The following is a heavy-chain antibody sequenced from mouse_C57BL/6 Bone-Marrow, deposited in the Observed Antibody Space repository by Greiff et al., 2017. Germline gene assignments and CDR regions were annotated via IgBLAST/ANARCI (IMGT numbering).Heavy chain of an antibody. V-gene: IGHV1-55*01. Sequence: QVQLQQPGAELVKPGASVKMSCKASGYTFTSYWITWVKQRPGQGLEWIGDIYPGSGSTKYNEKFKGKATLTADKSSSTAYMQLNSLTSEDSAVYFCARYGSKGAMDYWGQGTSVTVSS. J-gene: IGHJ4*01. CDR2: IYPGSGST. CDR3: ARYGSKGAMDY. CDR1: GYTFTSYW. D-gene: IGHD1-1*02.